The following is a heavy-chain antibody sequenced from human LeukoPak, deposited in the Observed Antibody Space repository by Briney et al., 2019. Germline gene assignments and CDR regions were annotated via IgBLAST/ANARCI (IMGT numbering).Heavy chain of an antibody. V-gene: IGHV3-53*01. J-gene: IGHJ4*02. Sequence: PGGSLRLSCAASGFTVSSNYMSWVRQAPGKGLEWVSVIYSGGRTYYANSVKGRFTISRDNAKNSLYLQMSSLGAEDTAVYYCARAARSGDGTWGQGTLVTVPS. CDR1: GFTVSSNY. CDR2: IYSGGRT. CDR3: ARAARSGDGT. D-gene: IGHD2-21*02.